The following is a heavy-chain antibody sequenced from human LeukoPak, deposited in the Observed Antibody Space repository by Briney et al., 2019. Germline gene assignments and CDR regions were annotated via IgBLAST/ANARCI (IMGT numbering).Heavy chain of an antibody. CDR1: GFTFTTYA. Sequence: GGSLRLSCAASGFTFTTYAMNWVRQAPGKGLEWVSGIGYTGDSTFYADSVKGRFTVSRDSSKNTLFLHMNSLRAEDTALYYCSNPPTVAAAVDIWGQGTMVTVSS. CDR2: IGYTGDST. J-gene: IGHJ3*02. V-gene: IGHV3-23*01. CDR3: SNPPTVAAAVDI. D-gene: IGHD4-23*01.